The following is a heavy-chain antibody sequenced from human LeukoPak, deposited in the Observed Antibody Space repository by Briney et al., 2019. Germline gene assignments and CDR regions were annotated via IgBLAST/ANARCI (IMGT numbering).Heavy chain of an antibody. D-gene: IGHD3-22*01. CDR2: ISSSSSYI. Sequence: PGGSLRLSCAASGFTFSSYSMNWVRQAPGKGLEWVSSISSSSSYIYYADSVKGRFTISRDNAKNSLYLQMNSLRAEDTAVYYCARGPLGYDSSGYYYVPLYFDYWGQGTLSPSPQ. CDR1: GFTFSSYS. V-gene: IGHV3-21*01. J-gene: IGHJ4*02. CDR3: ARGPLGYDSSGYYYVPLYFDY.